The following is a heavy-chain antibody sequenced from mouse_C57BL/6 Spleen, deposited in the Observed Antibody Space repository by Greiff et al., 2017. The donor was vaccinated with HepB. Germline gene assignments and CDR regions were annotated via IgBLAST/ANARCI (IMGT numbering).Heavy chain of an antibody. V-gene: IGHV1-39*01. CDR2: INPNYGTT. CDR3: ASGGRSYGFAY. Sequence: EVKVVESGPELVKPGASVKISCKASGYSFTDYNMNWVKQSNGKSLEWIGVINPNYGTTSYNQKFKGKATLTVDQSSSTAYMQLNSLTSEDSAVYYCASGGRSYGFAYWGQGTLVTVSA. D-gene: IGHD1-1*01. CDR1: GYSFTDYN. J-gene: IGHJ3*01.